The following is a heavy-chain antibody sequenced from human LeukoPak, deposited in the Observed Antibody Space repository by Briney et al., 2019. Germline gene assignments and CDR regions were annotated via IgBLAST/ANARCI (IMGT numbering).Heavy chain of an antibody. CDR3: ARDIVVVPADAYYYYYGMDV. J-gene: IGHJ6*02. CDR1: GFTFTNYG. CDR2: MSYDGANK. D-gene: IGHD2-2*01. Sequence: PGGSLRLSCAASGFTFTNYGMHWVRQAPGKGLEWVAIMSYDGANKYYTESVKGRFTISRDNSKNTLYLQMNSLRAEDTAVYYCARDIVVVPADAYYYYYGMDVWGQGTTVTVSS. V-gene: IGHV3-30*03.